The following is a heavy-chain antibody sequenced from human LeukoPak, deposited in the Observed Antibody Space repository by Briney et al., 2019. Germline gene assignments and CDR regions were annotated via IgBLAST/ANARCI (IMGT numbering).Heavy chain of an antibody. D-gene: IGHD1-1*01. V-gene: IGHV3-15*01. Sequence: GGSLRLSCAVSGFNFNNAWMTWVRQAPGKGLEWVGRIRSKTDGGTTDYAAPVKGRLTISRDDSTNTLYLHMNSLKTDDTAVYYCTTDYGHGTWGQGTLVTVSS. CDR2: IRSKTDGGTT. J-gene: IGHJ5*02. CDR1: GFNFNNAW. CDR3: TTDYGHGT.